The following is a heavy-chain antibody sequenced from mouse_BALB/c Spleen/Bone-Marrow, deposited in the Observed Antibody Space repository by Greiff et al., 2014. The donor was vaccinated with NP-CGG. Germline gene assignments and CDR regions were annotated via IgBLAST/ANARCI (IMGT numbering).Heavy chain of an antibody. CDR2: ISSGGGST. CDR1: GFAFSSYD. CDR3: ARHRYYFDY. J-gene: IGHJ2*01. V-gene: IGHV5-12-1*01. Sequence: DVQLVESGGGLVKPGGSLKLSCAASGFAFSSYDMSWVRQTPEKRLEWVAYISSGGGSTYYPDTVKGRFTISRDKAKNTLYLQMSSLKSEDTAMYYCARHRYYFDYWGQGTTLTVSS.